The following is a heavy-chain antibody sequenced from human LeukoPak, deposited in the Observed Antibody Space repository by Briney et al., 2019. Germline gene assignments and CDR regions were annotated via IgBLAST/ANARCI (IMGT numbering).Heavy chain of an antibody. CDR1: RFTFSSYA. V-gene: IGHV3-30-3*01. CDR2: ISYDGSNK. Sequence: GGSLRLSCAASRFTFSSYAMHWVRQAPGKGLEWVAVISYDGSNKYYADSVKGRFTISRDNSKNTLYLQMNSLRAEDTAVYYCARGPRNWGFDYLGQGTLVTVSS. J-gene: IGHJ4*02. D-gene: IGHD7-27*01. CDR3: ARGPRNWGFDY.